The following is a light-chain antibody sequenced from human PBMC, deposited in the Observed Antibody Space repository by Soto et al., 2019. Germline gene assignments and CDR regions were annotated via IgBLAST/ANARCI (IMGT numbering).Light chain of an antibody. V-gene: IGLV1-51*01. J-gene: IGLJ2*01. CDR3: GAWDNSLSVVV. CDR1: SSNIGRNY. Sequence: QSVLTQPPAVSAAPGQKVTISCSGSSSNIGRNYVSWYQHLPGTVPKLLIYDNDKRPSGIPDRFSGSKSGTSATLGITGLQTGDEADYYCGAWDNSLSVVVFGGGTKLTVL. CDR2: DND.